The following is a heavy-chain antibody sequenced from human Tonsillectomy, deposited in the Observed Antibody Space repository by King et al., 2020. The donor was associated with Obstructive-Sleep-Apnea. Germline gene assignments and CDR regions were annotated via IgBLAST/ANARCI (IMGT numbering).Heavy chain of an antibody. J-gene: IGHJ4*02. V-gene: IGHV3-15*01. D-gene: IGHD2-15*01. CDR3: TTDPIYCSCGSCQC. CDR2: IKSKTDGGTT. Sequence: VQLVESGGGLVKPGGSLRLSCAAYGFTFSNAWMSWVRQAPGKGLEWVGRIKSKTDGGTTDYAAPVKGRFTISRDDSKNTLYLQMNSLKTEDTAVYYCTTDPIYCSCGSCQCWGQGTLVTVSS. CDR1: GFTFSNAW.